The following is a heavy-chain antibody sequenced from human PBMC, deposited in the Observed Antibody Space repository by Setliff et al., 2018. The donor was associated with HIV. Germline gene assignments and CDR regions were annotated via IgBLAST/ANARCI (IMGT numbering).Heavy chain of an antibody. Sequence: LRLSCAASGFTFSNYAMHWVRQAPGKGLEWVAVISYDGSNKYYADSVKGRFTISRDNSKNTLYLQMSILRPEDTALYYCAKGTMNHDFLTGYSPFDSWGQGTQVTVSS. D-gene: IGHD3-9*01. J-gene: IGHJ4*02. CDR2: ISYDGSNK. CDR1: GFTFSNYA. CDR3: AKGTMNHDFLTGYSPFDS. V-gene: IGHV3-30-3*01.